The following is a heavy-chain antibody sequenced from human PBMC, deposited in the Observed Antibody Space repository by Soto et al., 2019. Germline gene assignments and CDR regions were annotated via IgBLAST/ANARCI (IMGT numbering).Heavy chain of an antibody. J-gene: IGHJ3*02. CDR3: ARPLSPGGGYDAFDI. CDR2: IYPGDSDT. D-gene: IGHD2-15*01. V-gene: IGHV5-51*01. CDR1: GYSFTNYW. Sequence: PGESLKISCKGSGYSFTNYWIGWVRQMPGKGLEWMGIIYPGDSDTKYSPSFQGQVTISADKSINTANLQWSSLKASDTAMYYCARPLSPGGGYDAFDIWGQGTMVTVSS.